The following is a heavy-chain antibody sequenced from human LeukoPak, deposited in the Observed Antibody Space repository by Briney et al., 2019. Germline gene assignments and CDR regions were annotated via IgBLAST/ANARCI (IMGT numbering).Heavy chain of an antibody. J-gene: IGHJ4*02. CDR3: AKSHSVAQRGYFDY. D-gene: IGHD4-23*01. CDR2: VANSGVDT. Sequence: GGSLRLSCAASGFTFTTYAMSWVCQAPGKGLEWVSTVANSGVDTYYADSVRGRFTISRDNSRSTVYLQINSLRAEDTAVYYCAKSHSVAQRGYFDYWGQGTLVTVSS. V-gene: IGHV3-23*01. CDR1: GFTFTTYA.